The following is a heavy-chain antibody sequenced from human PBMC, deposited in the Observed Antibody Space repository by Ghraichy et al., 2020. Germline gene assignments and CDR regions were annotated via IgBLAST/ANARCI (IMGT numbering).Heavy chain of an antibody. V-gene: IGHV4-59*08. Sequence: SETLSLTCTVSGGSISSYYWSWIRQPPGKGLEWIGYIYYSGSTNYNPSLKSRVTISVDTSKNQFSLKLSSVTAADTAVYYCARHAGAPKTTTHFDYWGQGTLVTVSS. CDR2: IYYSGST. D-gene: IGHD4-17*01. CDR3: ARHAGAPKTTTHFDY. J-gene: IGHJ4*02. CDR1: GGSISSYY.